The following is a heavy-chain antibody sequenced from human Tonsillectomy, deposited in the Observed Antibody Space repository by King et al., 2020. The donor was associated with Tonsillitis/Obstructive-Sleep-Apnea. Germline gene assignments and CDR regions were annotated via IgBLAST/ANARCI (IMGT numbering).Heavy chain of an antibody. D-gene: IGHD6-13*01. V-gene: IGHV3-30*18. Sequence: VQLVESGGGVVQPGRSLRLSCEASGFTLSSSGIHWVRQGPGKGLEWVAVISSDGKNKYYADYVKGRFTISKDNSKNTLYLQMNSLRTEDTAVYYCAKARSYSWSFDYWGQGTLVTVSS. CDR3: AKARSYSWSFDY. J-gene: IGHJ4*02. CDR1: GFTLSSSG. CDR2: ISSDGKNK.